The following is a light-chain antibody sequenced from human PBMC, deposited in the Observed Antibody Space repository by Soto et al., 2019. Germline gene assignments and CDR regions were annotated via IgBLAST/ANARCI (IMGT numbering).Light chain of an antibody. CDR2: KVS. CDR1: QSLVYSGGNTY. V-gene: IGKV2-30*01. CDR3: LQTTHWPRT. Sequence: VVMTQSPLSLPVTLGQPASISCRSSQSLVYSGGNTYLNWFQQRPGQSPRRLIYKVSNRDSGVPDRFSGSGSGTDFILKISRVEAEDVGIYYWLQTTHWPRTFGQGTRLEIK. J-gene: IGKJ5*01.